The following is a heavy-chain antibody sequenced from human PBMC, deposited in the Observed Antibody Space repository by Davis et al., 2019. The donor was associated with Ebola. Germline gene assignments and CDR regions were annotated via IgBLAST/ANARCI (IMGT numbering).Heavy chain of an antibody. CDR2: IKQDGSEK. Sequence: PGGSLRLSCAASGFTFSSYWMSWVRQAPGKGLEWVANIKQDGSEKYYVDSVKGRFTISRDNAKNSLYLQMNSLRAEDTAVYYCARDDTIFGVVIMSRHWRIFDYWGQGTLVTVSS. D-gene: IGHD3-3*01. J-gene: IGHJ4*02. V-gene: IGHV3-7*03. CDR1: GFTFSSYW. CDR3: ARDDTIFGVVIMSRHWRIFDY.